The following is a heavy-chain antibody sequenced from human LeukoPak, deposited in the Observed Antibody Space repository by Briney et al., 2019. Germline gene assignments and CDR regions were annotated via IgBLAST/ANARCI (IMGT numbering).Heavy chain of an antibody. Sequence: SETLSLTCAVSGYSISSGYYWGWIRQPPGKGLEWIGSIYHSGSTYYNPSLKSRVTISVDTSKNQFSLKLSSVTAADTAVYYCARGRTRGFDYWGQGTLVTVSS. CDR1: GYSISSGYY. J-gene: IGHJ4*02. CDR2: IYHSGST. CDR3: ARGRTRGFDY. V-gene: IGHV4-38-2*01.